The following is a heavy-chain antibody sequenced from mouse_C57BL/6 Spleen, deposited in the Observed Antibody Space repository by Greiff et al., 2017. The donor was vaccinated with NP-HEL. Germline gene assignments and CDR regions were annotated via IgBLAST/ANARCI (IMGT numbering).Heavy chain of an antibody. CDR2: IDPNSGGT. CDR3: ARADYGRSYPFAD. Sequence: QVQLQQPGAELVKPGASVKLSCKASGYTFTSYWMHWVKQRPGRGLEWIGRIDPNSGGTKYNEKFKSKATLTVDKTSSTAYMQISSLTSEDSAIYDCARADYGRSYPFADWGQGTLVTVSA. V-gene: IGHV1-72*01. CDR1: GYTFTSYW. J-gene: IGHJ3*01. D-gene: IGHD1-1*01.